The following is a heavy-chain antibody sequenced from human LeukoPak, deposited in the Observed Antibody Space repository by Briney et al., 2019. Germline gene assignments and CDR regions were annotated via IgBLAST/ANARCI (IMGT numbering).Heavy chain of an antibody. V-gene: IGHV3-48*03. J-gene: IGHJ4*02. D-gene: IGHD3-3*01. Sequence: PGGSPRLSCAASEFTFSSYEMNWVRQAPGKGLEWVSYISSSGDTIYYADSVKGRFTISRDNAKNSLYLQLNSLRAEDTAVYYCARVPRSSRIPIFRWGQGTLVTVSS. CDR3: ARVPRSSRIPIFR. CDR2: ISSSGDTI. CDR1: EFTFSSYE.